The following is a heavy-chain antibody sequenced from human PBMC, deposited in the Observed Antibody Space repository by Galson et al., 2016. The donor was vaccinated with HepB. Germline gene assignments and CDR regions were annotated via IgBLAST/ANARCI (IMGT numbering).Heavy chain of an antibody. Sequence: SLRLSCAASGFTFSNYAMHWVRQAPGKGLEWVAVISYDGSTTYYADSVKGRFTISRDNSKNTLYQQMNSLRAEDTAVYYCARAIAVADPFDYWGQGTLVTVSS. D-gene: IGHD6-19*01. CDR2: ISYDGSTT. V-gene: IGHV3-30-3*01. CDR1: GFTFSNYA. CDR3: ARAIAVADPFDY. J-gene: IGHJ4*02.